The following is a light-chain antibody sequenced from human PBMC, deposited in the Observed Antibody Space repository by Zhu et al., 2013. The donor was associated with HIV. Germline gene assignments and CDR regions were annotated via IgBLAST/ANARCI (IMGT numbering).Light chain of an antibody. V-gene: IGKV3D-20*01. CDR1: QSVSSY. J-gene: IGKJ4*01. CDR2: DAS. Sequence: EIVLTQSPATLSLSPGERATLSCRASQSVSSYLAWYQLKPGLAPRLLIYDASFRASGTPDRFSGSGSGTDFTLTIGRLEPEDVAVYHCQQYGSPSFTFGGGTKVEIK. CDR3: QQYGSPSFT.